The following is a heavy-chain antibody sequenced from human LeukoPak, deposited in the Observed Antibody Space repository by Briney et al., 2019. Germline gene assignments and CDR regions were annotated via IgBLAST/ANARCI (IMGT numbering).Heavy chain of an antibody. J-gene: IGHJ4*02. CDR2: INPSGGST. V-gene: IGHV1-46*01. Sequence: ASVKVSCKASGYTFTSYYMHWVRQAPGQGLEWMGIINPSGGSTSYAQKFQGRVTMTRDMSTSTVYMELSSLRSDDTAVYYCARDLRRDSSGWNSQAVLDYWGQGTLVTVSS. D-gene: IGHD6-19*01. CDR3: ARDLRRDSSGWNSQAVLDY. CDR1: GYTFTSYY.